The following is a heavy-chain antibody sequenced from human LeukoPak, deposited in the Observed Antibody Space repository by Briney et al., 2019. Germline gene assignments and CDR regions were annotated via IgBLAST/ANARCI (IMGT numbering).Heavy chain of an antibody. CDR2: IKKDGSEK. CDR1: GFTFSSYW. D-gene: IGHD2-2*01. J-gene: IGHJ4*02. V-gene: IGHV3-7*03. Sequence: GGSLRLSCAASGFTFSSYWMSWVRQAPGKGLEWVANIKKDGSEKYYVDSVKGRFTISRDNAKKSLYLQMNSLRAEDTAVYYCAHGSMYQLDYWGQGTLVTVSS. CDR3: AHGSMYQLDY.